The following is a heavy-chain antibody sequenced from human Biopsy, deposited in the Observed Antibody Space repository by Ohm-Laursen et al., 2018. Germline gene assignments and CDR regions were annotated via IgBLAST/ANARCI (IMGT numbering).Heavy chain of an antibody. D-gene: IGHD2-15*01. V-gene: IGHV3-7*03. Sequence: SLRLSCAASGFTFSTYWMTWVRQAPGKGLEWVANIKRDGSQSNHADSVKGRFTISRDNAKNSLYLQMNSLRAEDRAVYYCARPMSRVVAYGMDVWGQGTTVTVSS. CDR2: IKRDGSQS. CDR1: GFTFSTYW. J-gene: IGHJ6*02. CDR3: ARPMSRVVAYGMDV.